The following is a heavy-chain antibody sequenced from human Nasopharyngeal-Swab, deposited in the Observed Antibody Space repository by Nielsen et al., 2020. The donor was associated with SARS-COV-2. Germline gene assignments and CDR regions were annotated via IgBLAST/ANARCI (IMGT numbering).Heavy chain of an antibody. CDR2: IRSSTSYI. D-gene: IGHD6-19*01. Sequence: GGSLRLTCTASGYIFSTYTLNCVRRHPGRGLEWCTSIRSSTSYIYYADSVKGRFTISRDNAKNSLYLQMNSLRTEDTAVYYCATSGYSSGWIFWGQGTLVTVFS. J-gene: IGHJ4*02. CDR3: ATSGYSSGWIF. CDR1: GYIFSTYT. V-gene: IGHV3-21*01.